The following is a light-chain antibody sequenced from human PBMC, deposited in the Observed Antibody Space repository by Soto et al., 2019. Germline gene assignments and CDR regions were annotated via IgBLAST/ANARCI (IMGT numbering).Light chain of an antibody. CDR3: QHHYSTPPA. V-gene: IGKV4-1*01. J-gene: IGKJ4*02. CDR2: WAS. Sequence: DIVMTQSPDSLAVSLGERATINCKSSQSVLYSSNNKNYLTWYQQKPGQPPRLLIYWASTRESGVPDRFSGSGSGPDFTLTISSLQAEDVAVYYCQHHYSTPPAFGGGTKVEIK. CDR1: QSVLYSSNNKNY.